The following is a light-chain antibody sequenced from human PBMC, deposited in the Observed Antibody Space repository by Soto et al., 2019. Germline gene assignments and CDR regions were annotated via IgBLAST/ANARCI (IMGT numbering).Light chain of an antibody. J-gene: IGLJ1*01. V-gene: IGLV2-23*01. CDR2: EDS. CDR1: SSDVGSYNL. CDR3: CSYAGSSTYV. Sequence: QSALTQPASVSGSPGQSITICCSGTSSDVGSYNLVSWYQQYPGTAPKLMIYEDSKRPSGVSNRFSGSKSGNTASLTISGLQTEDEADYYCCSYAGSSTYVFGTGTQLTVL.